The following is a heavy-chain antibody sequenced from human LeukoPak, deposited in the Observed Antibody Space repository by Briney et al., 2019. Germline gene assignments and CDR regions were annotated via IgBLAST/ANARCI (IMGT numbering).Heavy chain of an antibody. V-gene: IGHV5-51*01. J-gene: IGHJ4*02. Sequence: GESLKISCKGSGFTFTKYWIGWVRQMPGKGLEWMGIMYLGDSETRYSPSFQGQVTISADKSISTVFLPWSSLKASDTAMYYCVRHEGSISGWPFDYWGQGTLVTVSS. CDR1: GFTFTKYW. CDR2: MYLGDSET. CDR3: VRHEGSISGWPFDY. D-gene: IGHD6-19*01.